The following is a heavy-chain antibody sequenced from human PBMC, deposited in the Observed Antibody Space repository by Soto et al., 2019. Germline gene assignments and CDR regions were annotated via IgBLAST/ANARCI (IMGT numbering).Heavy chain of an antibody. V-gene: IGHV1-18*01. J-gene: IGHJ3*02. CDR2: ISAYNGNT. Sequence: ASVKVSCKASGYTFASYGISWVRHAHGQGLEWMGWISAYNGNTNYAQKLQGRVTMTTDTSTSTAYMELRSLRSDDTAVYYCARDNYCISTSCNRSSAFDIWGQGTMVTVSS. CDR1: GYTFASYG. CDR3: ARDNYCISTSCNRSSAFDI. D-gene: IGHD2-2*01.